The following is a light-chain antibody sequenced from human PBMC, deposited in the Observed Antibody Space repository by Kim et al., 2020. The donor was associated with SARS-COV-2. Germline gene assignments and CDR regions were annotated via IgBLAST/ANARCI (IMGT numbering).Light chain of an antibody. CDR1: SGSIASNY. Sequence: NFMLTQPHSVSESPGKTVTISCTRSSGSIASNYVQWYQQRPGSAPTTVIYKDNQRPSGVPDRFSGSIDSSSSSAFLTISGLKTEDEADYYCQSFDSSTWVFGGGTQLTVL. CDR2: KDN. CDR3: QSFDSSTWV. J-gene: IGLJ3*02. V-gene: IGLV6-57*03.